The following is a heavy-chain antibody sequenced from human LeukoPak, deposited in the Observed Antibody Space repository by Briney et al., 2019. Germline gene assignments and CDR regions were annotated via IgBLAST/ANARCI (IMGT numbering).Heavy chain of an antibody. Sequence: SQTLSLTCIVSGGSISSGNYYWTWIRQPAGQGLEWIGHIYPSGSTDYNPSLTSRVTISIDTSKNQFSLNLSSVIAADTAVYFCARGNYDGSAYPFDYWGQGTLVTVAS. D-gene: IGHD3-22*01. CDR1: GGSISSGNYY. J-gene: IGHJ4*02. CDR3: ARGNYDGSAYPFDY. CDR2: IYPSGST. V-gene: IGHV4-61*09.